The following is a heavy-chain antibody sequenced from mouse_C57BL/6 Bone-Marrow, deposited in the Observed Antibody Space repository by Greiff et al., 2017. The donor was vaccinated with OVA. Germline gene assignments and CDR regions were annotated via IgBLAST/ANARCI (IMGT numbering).Heavy chain of an antibody. CDR1: GYTFTSYG. J-gene: IGHJ2*01. V-gene: IGHV1-81*01. CDR3: ASYYGDY. CDR2: IYPRSGNT. D-gene: IGHD1-1*01. Sequence: ESGAELARPGASVKLSCKASGYTFTSYGISWVKQRTGQGLEWIGEIYPRSGNTYYNEKFKGKATLTADKSSSTAYMELRSLTSEDSAVYFCASYYGDYWGQGTTLTVSS.